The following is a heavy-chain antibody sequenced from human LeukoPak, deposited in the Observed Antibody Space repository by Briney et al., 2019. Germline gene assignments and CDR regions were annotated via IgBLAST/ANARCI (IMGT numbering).Heavy chain of an antibody. CDR3: ATPHSGSYRRRFLPLDY. CDR2: FDPEDGET. Sequence: ASVKVSCKVSGYTLTELSMHWVRQAPGKGLEWMGGFDPEDGETIYAQKFQGRVTMTEDTSTDTAYMELSSLRSEDTAVYYCATPHSGSYRRRFLPLDYWGQGTLVTVSS. J-gene: IGHJ4*02. V-gene: IGHV1-24*01. CDR1: GYTLTELS. D-gene: IGHD1-26*01.